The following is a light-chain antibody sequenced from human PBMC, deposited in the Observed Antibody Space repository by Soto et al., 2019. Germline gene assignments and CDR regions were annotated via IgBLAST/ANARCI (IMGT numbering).Light chain of an antibody. CDR3: SSYAGNNNYV. CDR2: EAT. V-gene: IGLV2-8*01. Sequence: QSVLTQPPSASGSPGQSVTISCTGTSSDIGDYNYVSWYQQHPGKAPKLMIYEATKRPSGVPDRFSGSKSGNTASLTVSGLQADDEADYYCSSYAGNNNYVFGTGTKVTVL. CDR1: SSDIGDYNY. J-gene: IGLJ1*01.